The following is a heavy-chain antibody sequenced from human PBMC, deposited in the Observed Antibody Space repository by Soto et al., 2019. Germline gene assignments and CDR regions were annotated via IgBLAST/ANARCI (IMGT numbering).Heavy chain of an antibody. D-gene: IGHD3-16*01. CDR1: GGSISSNSYY. Sequence: SETLCVTCTVAGGSISSNSYYWAWIRKPPGKGPEWIGNIYYSGTTYYNPSLKSRVTISVDTSKNQFSLKLSSVTAADTAVYYCARHKGGYYSGVDVWGQGTTVTVSS. CDR3: ARHKGGYYSGVDV. V-gene: IGHV4-39*01. CDR2: IYYSGTT. J-gene: IGHJ6*02.